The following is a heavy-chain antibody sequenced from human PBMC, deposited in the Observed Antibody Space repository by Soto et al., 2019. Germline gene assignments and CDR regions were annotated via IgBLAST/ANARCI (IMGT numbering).Heavy chain of an antibody. D-gene: IGHD3-9*01. Sequence: SETLSLTCAVYGGSFSGYYWSWIRQPPGKGLEWIGEINHSGSTNYNPSLKSRVTISVDTSKNQFSLKLSSVTAADTAVYYCASAPGDILTGYYRGWFDPWGQGTLVTVSS. CDR3: ASAPGDILTGYYRGWFDP. V-gene: IGHV4-34*01. CDR1: GGSFSGYY. J-gene: IGHJ5*02. CDR2: INHSGST.